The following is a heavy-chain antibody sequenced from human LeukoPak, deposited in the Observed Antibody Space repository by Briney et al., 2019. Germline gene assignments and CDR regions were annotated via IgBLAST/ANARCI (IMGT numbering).Heavy chain of an antibody. D-gene: IGHD4-17*01. Sequence: PSETLSLTCTVSGGSISSGTYYWRWIRQPAGKGLEWIGRISTSGSTDYNPSLKSRVTISVDMSKNQFSLKLSSVTAADTAVYYCARAPTVYYYYYMDVWGKGTTVTISS. CDR1: GGSISSGTYY. J-gene: IGHJ6*03. V-gene: IGHV4-61*02. CDR2: ISTSGST. CDR3: ARAPTVYYYYYMDV.